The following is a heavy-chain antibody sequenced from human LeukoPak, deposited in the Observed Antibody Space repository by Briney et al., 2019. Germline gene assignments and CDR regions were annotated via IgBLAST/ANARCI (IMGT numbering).Heavy chain of an antibody. D-gene: IGHD6-13*01. J-gene: IGHJ4*02. Sequence: PSETLSLTCYISSHSITSGYYWGWIRQPPGKGLKWIGGISHSGSTYYNPSLKSRVTISVDTSKNQFSLRLNSVTAADTAVYYCARESSSQAHFDYWGRGSLVTVSS. V-gene: IGHV4-38-2*02. CDR1: SHSITSGYY. CDR2: ISHSGST. CDR3: ARESSSQAHFDY.